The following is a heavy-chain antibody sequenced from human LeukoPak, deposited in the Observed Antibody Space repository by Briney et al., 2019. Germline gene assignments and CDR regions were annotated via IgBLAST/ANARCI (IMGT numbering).Heavy chain of an antibody. CDR2: ISAYNGKT. Sequence: ASVKVSCKASGYTFTSYGISWVRQAPGQGLEWMGWISAYNGKTNYAQKLHGRVTMTTDTSTSTAYMELRSLTSDDTAVYYCARARSTYYYDSSGYYRPAASAAFDYWGQGTLVTVSS. J-gene: IGHJ4*02. CDR3: ARARSTYYYDSSGYYRPAASAAFDY. CDR1: GYTFTSYG. V-gene: IGHV1-18*01. D-gene: IGHD3-22*01.